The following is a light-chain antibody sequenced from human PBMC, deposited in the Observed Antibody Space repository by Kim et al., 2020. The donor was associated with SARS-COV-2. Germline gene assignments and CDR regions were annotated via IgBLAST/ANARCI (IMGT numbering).Light chain of an antibody. CDR2: AAS. Sequence: DIQMTQSPSSLSASVGDRVTITCRASQDFSDYLACFQQKPGKAPKSLIYAASRLQSGVPSRFSGSGSGTEFTLTISNLQPEDFATYYCQQYKLYQWTFGQGTKVDIK. CDR3: QQYKLYQWT. J-gene: IGKJ1*01. CDR1: QDFSDY. V-gene: IGKV1-16*01.